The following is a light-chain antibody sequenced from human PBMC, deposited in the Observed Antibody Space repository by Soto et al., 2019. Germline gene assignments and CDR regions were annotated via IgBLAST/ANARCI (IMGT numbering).Light chain of an antibody. J-gene: IGLJ1*01. CDR2: GVS. CDR1: SSDVGAYKY. Sequence: HSALTQPASVSGSPGQSITISCTGTSSDVGAYKYVSWYQQHPVKVPKLIIYGVSNRPSGVSNRFSGSKSGNTAFLTISGLQTEDEADYYCSSFTGTTTLAVFGTGTKVT. V-gene: IGLV2-14*03. CDR3: SSFTGTTTLAV.